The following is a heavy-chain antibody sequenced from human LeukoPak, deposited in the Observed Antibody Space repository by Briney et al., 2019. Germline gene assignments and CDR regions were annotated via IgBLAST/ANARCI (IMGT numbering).Heavy chain of an antibody. V-gene: IGHV1-3*01. Sequence: ASVKVSCKASGCTFTSYAMHWVRQAPGQRLEWMGWINAGNGNTKYSQKFQGRVTITRDTSASTAYMELSSLRSEDTAVYYCARDLRGYSYGYPGYWGQGTLVTVSS. CDR1: GCTFTSYA. CDR3: ARDLRGYSYGYPGY. CDR2: INAGNGNT. D-gene: IGHD5-18*01. J-gene: IGHJ4*02.